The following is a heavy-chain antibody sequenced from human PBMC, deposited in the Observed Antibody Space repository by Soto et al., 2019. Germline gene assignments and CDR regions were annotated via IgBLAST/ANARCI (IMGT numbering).Heavy chain of an antibody. J-gene: IGHJ3*02. V-gene: IGHV4-59*08. D-gene: IGHD3-22*01. CDR1: GGSISSYY. CDR3: ARHRFDSSGYAFDI. Sequence: SETLSLTCTVSGGSISSYYWSWIRQPPGKGLEWIGYIYYSGSTNYNPSLKSRVTISVDTPKNQFSLKLSSVTAADTAVYYCARHRFDSSGYAFDISGQGTMVTVSS. CDR2: IYYSGST.